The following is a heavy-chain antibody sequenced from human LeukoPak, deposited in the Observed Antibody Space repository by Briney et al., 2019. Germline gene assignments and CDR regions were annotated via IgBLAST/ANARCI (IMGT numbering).Heavy chain of an antibody. Sequence: GGSLRLSCAASGFTFSDYTMNWVRQAPGKGLEWISYISSSSSTIYYADSVKGRFTVSRDNAMNSLYLQMNSLRGEDTAVYYCVRDLWAGDAFDIWGQGTMVTVSS. V-gene: IGHV3-48*01. J-gene: IGHJ3*02. D-gene: IGHD2/OR15-2a*01. CDR1: GFTFSDYT. CDR3: VRDLWAGDAFDI. CDR2: ISSSSSTI.